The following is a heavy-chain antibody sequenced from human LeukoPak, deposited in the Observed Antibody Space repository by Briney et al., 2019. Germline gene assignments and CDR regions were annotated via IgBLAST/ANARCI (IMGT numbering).Heavy chain of an antibody. Sequence: GGSLRLSCAASGFTFSSYWMHWVRQAPGKGLVRVSRINSDGSSTSYADSVKGRFTISRDNAKNTLYLQMNSLRAEDTAVYYCARGGGYSSGANDYWGQGTLVTVSS. D-gene: IGHD6-19*01. CDR3: ARGGGYSSGANDY. CDR2: INSDGSST. J-gene: IGHJ4*02. CDR1: GFTFSSYW. V-gene: IGHV3-74*01.